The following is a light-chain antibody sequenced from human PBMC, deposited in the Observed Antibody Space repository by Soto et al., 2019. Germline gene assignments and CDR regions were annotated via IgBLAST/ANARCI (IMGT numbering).Light chain of an antibody. J-gene: IGKJ5*01. Sequence: CPRILTKFPGERAALSCRASQNVNNRLAWYQQKAGQAPRLLISGASSRATGIPARFSGSGSGTDFTLTISRMVSDDVLPDYYHQDAAGNPCTFGLGTRLYIK. V-gene: IGKV3-20*01. CDR2: GAS. CDR3: HQDAAGNPCT. CDR1: QNVNNR.